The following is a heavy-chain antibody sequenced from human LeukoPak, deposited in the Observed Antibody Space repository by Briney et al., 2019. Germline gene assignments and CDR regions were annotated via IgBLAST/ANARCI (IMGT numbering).Heavy chain of an antibody. V-gene: IGHV3-23*01. D-gene: IGHD6-19*01. CDR2: ISGSGGST. J-gene: IGHJ4*02. CDR1: GFTFSSYA. CDR3: AKETYSSGWYPYFDY. Sequence: GGALRLSCVASGFTFSSYAMSWVRQAPGKGLEWVSGISGSGGSTYYADSVKGRFTISRDNTKNTLFLQMNSLRAEDTAVYYCAKETYSSGWYPYFDYWGQGTLVTVSS.